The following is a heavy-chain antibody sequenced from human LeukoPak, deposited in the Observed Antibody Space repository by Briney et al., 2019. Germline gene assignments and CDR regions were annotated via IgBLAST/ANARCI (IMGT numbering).Heavy chain of an antibody. V-gene: IGHV1-24*01. CDR2: FDPEDGET. CDR3: ATGLAWVVRDGYNYDY. D-gene: IGHD5-24*01. J-gene: IGHJ4*02. Sequence: ASVKVSCKASGYTFTGYYMHWVRQAPGKGLEWMGGFDPEDGETIYAQKFQGRVTMTEDTSTDTAYMELSSLRSEDTAVYYCATGLAWVVRDGYNYDYWGQGTLVTVSS. CDR1: GYTFTGYY.